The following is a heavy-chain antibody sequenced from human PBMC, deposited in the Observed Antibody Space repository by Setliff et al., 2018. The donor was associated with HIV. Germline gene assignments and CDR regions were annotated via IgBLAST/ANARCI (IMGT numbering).Heavy chain of an antibody. CDR1: GYTFSDYY. J-gene: IGHJ3*02. CDR3: VTDWNDGHGAVDI. V-gene: IGHV1-69-2*01. CDR2: VDPEDGET. D-gene: IGHD1-1*01. Sequence: ASVKVSCKASGYTFSDYYMHWVQQAPGKGLEWMGRVDPEDGETIYAEKFQGRVTMTADPSIDTIYMELNRLTPDDTAVYYCVTDWNDGHGAVDIWGQGTMVT.